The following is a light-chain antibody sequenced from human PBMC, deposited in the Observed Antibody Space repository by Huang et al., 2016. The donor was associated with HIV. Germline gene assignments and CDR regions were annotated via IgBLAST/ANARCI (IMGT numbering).Light chain of an antibody. CDR2: GAS. Sequence: EVVLTQSPGILSLSAGERASLSCRASRNLTNSQLAWYQQKVGQPPRLLVFGASTRVPGVPERFTGGVSGRDFTLSISGLEPVDFATYYCQQYDTFSFGQGTRLE. CDR3: QQYDTFS. CDR1: RNLTNSQ. V-gene: IGKV3-20*01. J-gene: IGKJ2*01.